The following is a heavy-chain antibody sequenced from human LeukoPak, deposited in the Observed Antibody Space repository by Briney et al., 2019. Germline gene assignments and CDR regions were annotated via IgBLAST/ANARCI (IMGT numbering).Heavy chain of an antibody. J-gene: IGHJ6*03. V-gene: IGHV4-59*01. D-gene: IGHD3-9*01. CDR3: ARLRYFGGPTSSYYYYYMDV. CDR1: GGSISSYY. CDR2: MYYRGNT. Sequence: SETLSLTCTASGGSISSYYWSWIRQPPGKGLEWIGYMYYRGNTNYDPSLKSRVTISIDTPNNQFSLKLSSVTAADTAVYYCARLRYFGGPTSSYYYYYMDVWGTGTTVTASS.